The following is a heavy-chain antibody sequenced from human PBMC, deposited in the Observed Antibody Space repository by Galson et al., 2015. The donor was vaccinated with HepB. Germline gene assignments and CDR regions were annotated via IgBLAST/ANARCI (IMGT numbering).Heavy chain of an antibody. J-gene: IGHJ3*02. V-gene: IGHV3-53*01. D-gene: IGHD5-18*01. Sequence: SLRLSCAASGFTVSSNYMSWVRQAPGKGLEWVSVIYSGGSTYYADSVKGRFTISRDNSKNTLYLQMNSLRAEDTAVYYCARGWIQLKDAFDIWGQGTMVTVSS. CDR1: GFTVSSNY. CDR3: ARGWIQLKDAFDI. CDR2: IYSGGST.